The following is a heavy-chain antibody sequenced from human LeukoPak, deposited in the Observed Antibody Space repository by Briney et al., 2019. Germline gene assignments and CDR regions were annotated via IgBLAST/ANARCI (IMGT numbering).Heavy chain of an antibody. V-gene: IGHV1-2*02. J-gene: IGHJ6*03. CDR2: INPNSGGT. CDR3: ARDRSYDFWSGWDYYYYYMDV. CDR1: GYTFTGYY. D-gene: IGHD3-3*01. Sequence: GASVKVSCKASGYTFTGYYMHWVRQAPGQGLEWMGWINPNSGGTNYAQKLQGRVTMTTDTSTSTAYMELRSLRSDDTAVYYCARDRSYDFWSGWDYYYYYMDVWGKGTTVTVSS.